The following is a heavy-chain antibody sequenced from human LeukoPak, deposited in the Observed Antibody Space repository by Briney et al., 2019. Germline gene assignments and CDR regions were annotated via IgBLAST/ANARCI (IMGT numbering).Heavy chain of an antibody. D-gene: IGHD1-26*01. V-gene: IGHV3-7*01. CDR2: IKQDGSEK. J-gene: IGHJ4*02. CDR1: GFTFSNYW. CDR3: VRGRGSYFLDY. Sequence: GGSLRLSCVASGFTFSNYWLSWVRQAPGKGLEWVANIKQDGSEKDYVDSVKGRFTISRDNAKNSLYLQMNSLRPEDTSVYYCVRGRGSYFLDYWGQGTLVTVSS.